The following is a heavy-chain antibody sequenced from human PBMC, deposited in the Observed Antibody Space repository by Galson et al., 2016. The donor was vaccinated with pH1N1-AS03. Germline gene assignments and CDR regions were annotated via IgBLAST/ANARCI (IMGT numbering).Heavy chain of an antibody. D-gene: IGHD3-10*01. CDR1: GYTVTTYG. J-gene: IGHJ3*02. Sequence: SVKVSCKASGYTVTTYGITWVRRAPGHGLEWMGWISAFSGNTIYAQSLQGRVTISIDTSTTTVYMELRNLGSDDTAVYYCASRVRGGVGFRDAFDIWGQGTLLTVSS. CDR3: ASRVRGGVGFRDAFDI. CDR2: ISAFSGNT. V-gene: IGHV1-18*01.